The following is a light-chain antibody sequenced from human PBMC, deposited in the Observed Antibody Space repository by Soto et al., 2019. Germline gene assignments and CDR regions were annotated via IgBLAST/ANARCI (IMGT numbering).Light chain of an antibody. Sequence: DIQMTQSPSSVSASVGDKVTVSCRASQVISSWLAWYQQKPGRAPNLLIYKASTLQTGVPSRFSGSGSGTDFTLTITNLQPEDFATYYCHQASSFPLSFGGGTKVEIK. CDR3: HQASSFPLS. CDR1: QVISSW. J-gene: IGKJ4*01. V-gene: IGKV1-12*01. CDR2: KAS.